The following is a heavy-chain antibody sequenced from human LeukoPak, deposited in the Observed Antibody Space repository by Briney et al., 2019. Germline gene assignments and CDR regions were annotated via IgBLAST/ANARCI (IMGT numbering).Heavy chain of an antibody. CDR3: AREFLQLSVSRDAFDI. V-gene: IGHV3-30*02. CDR2: IRYDGSNK. Sequence: GGSLSLSCAASGFTFSSYGMHWVRQAPGKGLEWVAFIRYDGSNKYYADSVKGRFTISRDNSKNTLYLQMNSLRAEDTAVYYCAREFLQLSVSRDAFDIWGQGTMVTVSS. CDR1: GFTFSSYG. D-gene: IGHD5-18*01. J-gene: IGHJ3*02.